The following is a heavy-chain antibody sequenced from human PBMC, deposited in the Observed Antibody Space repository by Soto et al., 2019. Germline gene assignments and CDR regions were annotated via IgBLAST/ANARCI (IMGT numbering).Heavy chain of an antibody. CDR2: ISYDGSNK. D-gene: IGHD5-18*01. V-gene: IGHV3-30-3*01. J-gene: IGHJ4*02. CDR3: ARADTAMVPVDY. CDR1: GFTFSSYA. Sequence: PGGSLRLSCAASGFTFSSYAMHWVRQAPGKGLEWVAVISYDGSNKYYADSVKGRFTISRDNSKNTLYLQMNSLRAEDTAVYYCARADTAMVPVDYWGQGTLVTVSS.